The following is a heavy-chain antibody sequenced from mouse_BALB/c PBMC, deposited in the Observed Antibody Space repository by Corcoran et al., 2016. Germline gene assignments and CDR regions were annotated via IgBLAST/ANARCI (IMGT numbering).Heavy chain of an antibody. J-gene: IGHJ3*01. Sequence: QVTLKESGPGILQPSQTLSLTCSFSGFSLSTSGMGVSWIRQPSGKGLEWLAHIYWDDDKRYNPSLKSRLTIPKDTSRNQAFLKITSVDTADTATYYCARSMITTTEFAYWGQGTLVTVSA. CDR2: IYWDDDK. CDR1: GFSLSTSGMG. D-gene: IGHD2-4*01. CDR3: ARSMITTTEFAY. V-gene: IGHV8-12*01.